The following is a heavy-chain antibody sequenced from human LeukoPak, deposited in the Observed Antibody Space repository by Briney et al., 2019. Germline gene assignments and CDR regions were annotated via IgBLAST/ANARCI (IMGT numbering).Heavy chain of an antibody. J-gene: IGHJ4*02. CDR2: INPNSGGT. D-gene: IGHD2-15*01. V-gene: IGHV1-2*02. CDR3: ARDSIMDCGGGSCPIDY. CDR1: GYTFTGYY. Sequence: GASVKVSCKASGYTFTGYYMHWVRQAPGQGLEWMGWINPNSGGTNYAQKFQGRVTMTRDTSISTAYMELSRLRSDDTAVYYCARDSIMDCGGGSCPIDYWGQGTLVTVSS.